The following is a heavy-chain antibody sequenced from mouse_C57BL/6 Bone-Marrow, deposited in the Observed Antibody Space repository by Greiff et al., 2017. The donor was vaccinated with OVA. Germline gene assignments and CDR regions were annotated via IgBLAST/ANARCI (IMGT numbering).Heavy chain of an antibody. Sequence: QVQLQQPGAELVKPGASVKMSCKASGYTFTSYWITWVKQRPGQGLEWIGDIYPGSGSTNYNEKFKSKATLTVDTSSSTAYMQLSSLTSEDSAVYCCERRLYYDYDGFAYWGQGTLVTVSA. J-gene: IGHJ3*01. D-gene: IGHD2-4*01. CDR3: ERRLYYDYDGFAY. CDR2: IYPGSGST. CDR1: GYTFTSYW. V-gene: IGHV1-55*01.